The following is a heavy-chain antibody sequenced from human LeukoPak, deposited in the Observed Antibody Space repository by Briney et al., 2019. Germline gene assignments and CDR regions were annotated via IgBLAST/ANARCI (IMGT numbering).Heavy chain of an antibody. CDR3: ARRRYYDGSGYLD. J-gene: IGHJ1*01. CDR2: IYYSGIT. D-gene: IGHD3-22*01. Sequence: PSETLSLXCLVSGDSIRSSNYYWDWIRQPPGKGLEWIGSIYYSGITYYNSSLKSRVSMSVDTTKNQFSLRLTSMTAADTAVYYCARRRYYDGSGYLDWGQGTLVIVS. CDR1: GDSIRSSNYY. V-gene: IGHV4-39*01.